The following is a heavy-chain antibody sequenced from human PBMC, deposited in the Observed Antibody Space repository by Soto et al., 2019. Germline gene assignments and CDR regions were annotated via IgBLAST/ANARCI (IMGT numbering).Heavy chain of an antibody. Sequence: PGGSLRLSCATSGFNIVDYGVRWVRQVPGKGLEWVSGISGSGISTHYADSVKGRFTVSRDNSKNTLYLQMNSLRAEDTAVYNCAKEPVGPDWYFDLWGRGTLVTSPQ. CDR1: GFNIVDYG. V-gene: IGHV3-23*01. J-gene: IGHJ2*01. CDR3: AKEPVGPDWYFDL. CDR2: ISGSGIST.